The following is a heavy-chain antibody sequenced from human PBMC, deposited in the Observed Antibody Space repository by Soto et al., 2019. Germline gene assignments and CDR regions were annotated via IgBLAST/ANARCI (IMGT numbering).Heavy chain of an antibody. Sequence: GGSLRLSCAASGFTFSSYAMSWVRQAPGKGLEWVSAISGSGGSTYYADSVKGRFTISRDNSKNTLYLQMNSLRAEDTAVYYCAKGAYYDSSGYYSGAFDIWGQGTMVTVSS. CDR1: GFTFSSYA. CDR2: ISGSGGST. D-gene: IGHD3-22*01. CDR3: AKGAYYDSSGYYSGAFDI. V-gene: IGHV3-23*01. J-gene: IGHJ3*02.